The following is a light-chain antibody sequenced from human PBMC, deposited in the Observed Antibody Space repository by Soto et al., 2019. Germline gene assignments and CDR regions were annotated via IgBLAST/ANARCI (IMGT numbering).Light chain of an antibody. V-gene: IGKV3-20*01. Sequence: EIVMTQSPATLSVSPGARATLSCRASQSVRSNLAWYQQKRGQSPRLLIYGASSRATGIPDRFSGSGSGPDFTLTISRLEPEDFAVYFCQHYGSSPWTFGQGTKVDI. CDR3: QHYGSSPWT. J-gene: IGKJ1*01. CDR1: QSVRSN. CDR2: GAS.